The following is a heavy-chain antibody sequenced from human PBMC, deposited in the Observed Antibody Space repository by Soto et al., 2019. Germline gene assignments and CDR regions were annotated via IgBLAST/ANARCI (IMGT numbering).Heavy chain of an antibody. CDR3: AREVAGGNTPRTTDAFDI. D-gene: IGHD5-18*01. V-gene: IGHV1-46*01. CDR2: INPSGGST. CDR1: GYIFTSYY. Sequence: ASLKVSCKASGYIFTSYYIHWVRQAPGQGLEWMGIINPSGGSTSYAQKFQGRVTMTRDTSTSTVYMELSSLRSEDTAVYYCAREVAGGNTPRTTDAFDIWGKGTMVTVSS. J-gene: IGHJ3*02.